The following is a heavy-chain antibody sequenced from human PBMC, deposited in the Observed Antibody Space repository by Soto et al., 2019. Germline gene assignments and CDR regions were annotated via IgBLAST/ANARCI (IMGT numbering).Heavy chain of an antibody. CDR2: IYYSGST. V-gene: IGHV4-59*01. Sequence: SETLSLTCTVSGGSISSYYWSWIRQPPGKGLEWIGYIYYSGSTNYNPSLKSRVTISVDTSKNQFSLKLSSVTAADTAVYYCARVKEFCFSPSCCVWFAPWGRGTLVPVSS. CDR1: GGSISSYY. D-gene: IGHD2-2*01. J-gene: IGHJ5*02. CDR3: ARVKEFCFSPSCCVWFAP.